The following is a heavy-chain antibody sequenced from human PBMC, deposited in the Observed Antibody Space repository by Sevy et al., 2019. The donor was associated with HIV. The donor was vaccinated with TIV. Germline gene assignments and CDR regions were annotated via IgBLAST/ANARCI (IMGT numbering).Heavy chain of an antibody. J-gene: IGHJ4*02. CDR3: ASDYF. V-gene: IGHV3-7*01. CDR1: GLIFSSHW. Sequence: GSLRLSCVASGLIFSSHWMTWVRQAPGKGLEWVATIKQDGSEKYYVDSVKGRFTISRDNAKNSVYLQMSSLRVEDTAMYFCASDYFWGQGTLVTVSS. CDR2: IKQDGSEK.